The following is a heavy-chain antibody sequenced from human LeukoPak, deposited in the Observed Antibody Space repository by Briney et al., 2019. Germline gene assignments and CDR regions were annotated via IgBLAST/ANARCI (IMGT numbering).Heavy chain of an antibody. J-gene: IGHJ6*02. Sequence: ASVKVSCKASGYSFTIYEINWVRQATGQGLEWMGWMNPNSGNTGYAQKFQGRLTITRNTSISTAHMELSSLRSEDTAVYYCASPYSPYYYYGMDVWGQGTTVTVSS. V-gene: IGHV1-8*03. CDR2: MNPNSGNT. CDR3: ASPYSPYYYYGMDV. CDR1: GYSFTIYE. D-gene: IGHD2-15*01.